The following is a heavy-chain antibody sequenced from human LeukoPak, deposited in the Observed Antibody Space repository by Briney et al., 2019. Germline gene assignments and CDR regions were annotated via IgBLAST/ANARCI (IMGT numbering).Heavy chain of an antibody. CDR1: GFTFSGYS. Sequence: GGSLRLSCTASGFTFSGYSINWVRQAPGKGLEWVSSISSSSSYIYYADSMKGRFTISRDNAKNSLYLQLNSLRAEDTAIYYCARARLITTDAFDIWGQGTMVTVSS. J-gene: IGHJ3*02. V-gene: IGHV3-21*01. CDR3: ARARLITTDAFDI. D-gene: IGHD3-22*01. CDR2: ISSSSSYI.